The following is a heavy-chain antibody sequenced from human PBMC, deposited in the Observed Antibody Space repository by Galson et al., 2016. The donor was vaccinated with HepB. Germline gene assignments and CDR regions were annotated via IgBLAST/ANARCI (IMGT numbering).Heavy chain of an antibody. CDR3: AGGKLATGWGP. V-gene: IGHV4-4*01. CDR2: IYNTGST. CDR1: GGSVTSSPYL. J-gene: IGHJ5*02. Sequence: ETLSLTCTVSGGSVTSSPYLWMWVRQAPGKGLEWIGEIYNTGSTNYNPSLKTRFIMSLDKSKNQFSLKANSVTAADTAVYFCAGGKLATGWGPWGQGILVVVSS. D-gene: IGHD1-26*01.